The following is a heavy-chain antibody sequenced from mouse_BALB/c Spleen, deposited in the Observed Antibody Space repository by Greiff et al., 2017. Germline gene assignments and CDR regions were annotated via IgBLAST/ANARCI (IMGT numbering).Heavy chain of an antibody. J-gene: IGHJ4*01. CDR1: GFNIKDTY. Sequence: VQLQQSGAELVKPGASVKLSCTASGFNIKDTYMHWVKQRPEQGLEWIGRIDPANGNTKYDPKFQGKATITADTSSNTAYLQLSSLTSEDTAVYYCAREITTGAMDYWGQGTSVTVSS. D-gene: IGHD1-1*01. CDR2: IDPANGNT. CDR3: AREITTGAMDY. V-gene: IGHV14-3*02.